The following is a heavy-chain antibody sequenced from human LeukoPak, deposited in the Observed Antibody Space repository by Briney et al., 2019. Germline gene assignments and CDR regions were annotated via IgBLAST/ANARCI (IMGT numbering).Heavy chain of an antibody. CDR3: ARKPYCGGDCYPEFDY. V-gene: IGHV4-39*01. Sequence: PSETLSLTCTVSGGSISSSSYYWGWIRQPPGKGLEWFGSIYYSGSTYYNPSLKSRVTISVDTSKHQFSLELSSVTAADTAVYYCARKPYCGGDCYPEFDYWGQGTLVTVSS. CDR1: GGSISSSSYY. CDR2: IYYSGST. J-gene: IGHJ4*02. D-gene: IGHD2-21*01.